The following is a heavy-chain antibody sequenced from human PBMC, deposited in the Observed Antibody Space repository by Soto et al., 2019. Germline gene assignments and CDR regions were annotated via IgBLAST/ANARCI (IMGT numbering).Heavy chain of an antibody. V-gene: IGHV4-39*01. Sequence: SETLSLTCTVSSGSVSITNVFWGWVRQTPRKTLGRIWSIDYSGTTFFNPSLGRRVTISVDTSKNQYSLTLYSVTAADTAVYDCAMIAGHQFVYWGEGTLVTVSS. J-gene: IGHJ4*02. CDR1: SGSVSITNVF. CDR2: IDYSGTT. D-gene: IGHD2-21*01. CDR3: AMIAGHQFVY.